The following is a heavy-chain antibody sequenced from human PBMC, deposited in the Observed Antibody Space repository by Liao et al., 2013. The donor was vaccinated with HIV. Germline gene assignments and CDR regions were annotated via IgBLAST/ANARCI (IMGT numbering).Heavy chain of an antibody. Sequence: QLQLQESGSGLVKPSQTLSLTCAVSGGSISSGGYSWSWIRQPPGKGLEWIGYIYHSGSTYYNPSLKSRVTISVDRSKNQFSLKLSSVTAADTAVYYCARGHNWGSIDYWGQGTLVTVSS. CDR2: IYHSGST. D-gene: IGHD7-27*01. CDR1: GGSISSGGYS. J-gene: IGHJ4*02. V-gene: IGHV4-30-2*01. CDR3: ARGHNWGSIDY.